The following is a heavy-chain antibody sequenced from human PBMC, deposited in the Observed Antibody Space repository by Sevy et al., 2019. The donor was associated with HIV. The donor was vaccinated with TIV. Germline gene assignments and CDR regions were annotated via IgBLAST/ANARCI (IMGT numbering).Heavy chain of an antibody. D-gene: IGHD1-1*01. Sequence: ASVKVSCKASGYTFTSYGISWVRQAPGQGLEWMGWISAYNGNTNYAQKVQGRVTMTTDTSTSTAYMELRSLRSDDTAVYDCARDLRTGTVYYYYGMDVWGQGTTVTVSS. CDR3: ARDLRTGTVYYYYGMDV. V-gene: IGHV1-18*01. CDR1: GYTFTSYG. J-gene: IGHJ6*02. CDR2: ISAYNGNT.